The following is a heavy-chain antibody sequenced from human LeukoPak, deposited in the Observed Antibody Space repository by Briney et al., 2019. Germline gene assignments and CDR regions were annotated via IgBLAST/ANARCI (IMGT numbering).Heavy chain of an antibody. D-gene: IGHD3-10*01. CDR3: ARITMVRVVRGSHYYYYYGMDV. CDR2: IYYSGST. J-gene: IGHJ6*02. CDR1: GGSISSYY. Sequence: PSETLSLTCTVSGGSISSYYWSWIRQPPGKGLEWIGYIYYSGSTNYNPSLKSRVTISVDTSKNQFSLKLSSVTAADTAVYYCARITMVRVVRGSHYYYYYGMDVWGQGTTVTVSS. V-gene: IGHV4-59*01.